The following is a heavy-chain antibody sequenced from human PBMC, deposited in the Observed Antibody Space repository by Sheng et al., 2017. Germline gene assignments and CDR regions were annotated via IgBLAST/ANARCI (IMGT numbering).Heavy chain of an antibody. D-gene: IGHD5-12*01. J-gene: IGHJ5*01. Sequence: QVQLQESGPGLVKPSETLSLTCTVSGYSISSGYYWAWIRQPPGKGLEWIGAIYLSGSTYYNPSLKSRVTISVDMSKNQFSLNLSSVTASDTAVYYCARSATRHRSGYEFKSWGHGTLVTVSS. V-gene: IGHV4-38-2*02. CDR1: GYSISSGYY. CDR2: IYLSGST. CDR3: ARSATRHRSGYEFKS.